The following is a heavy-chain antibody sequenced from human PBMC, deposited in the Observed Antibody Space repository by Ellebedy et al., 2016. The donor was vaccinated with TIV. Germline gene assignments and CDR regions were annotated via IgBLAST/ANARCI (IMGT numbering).Heavy chain of an antibody. Sequence: MPSETLSLTCSVSGGSISSYYWSWIRQPPGKGLEWIGFTHDSGSTNYNPSLKRRVTISVDTSKNQFSLKLPSVTAADTAMYYCARGGASSKYFDYWGQGTLVTVSS. J-gene: IGHJ4*02. CDR2: THDSGST. CDR3: ARGGASSKYFDY. D-gene: IGHD1-26*01. V-gene: IGHV4-59*01. CDR1: GGSISSYY.